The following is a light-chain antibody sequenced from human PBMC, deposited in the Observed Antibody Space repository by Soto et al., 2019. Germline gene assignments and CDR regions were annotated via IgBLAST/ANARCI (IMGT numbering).Light chain of an antibody. Sequence: EIVLTQSPGTLSLSPGDRATLSCRASQSVSSSYLAWYQQKPGQASGLLIYGASSRATGIPDRFSGSGSGTDFTLTINRLQPEDFALYYCQQYGSSPPTFGQGTKVDIK. CDR1: QSVSSSY. CDR2: GAS. V-gene: IGKV3-20*01. J-gene: IGKJ1*01. CDR3: QQYGSSPPT.